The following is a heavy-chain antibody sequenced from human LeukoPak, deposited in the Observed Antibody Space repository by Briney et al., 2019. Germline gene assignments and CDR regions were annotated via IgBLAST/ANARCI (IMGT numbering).Heavy chain of an antibody. CDR2: IKTKTDGGTT. V-gene: IGHV3-15*01. Sequence: GGSLRLSCAASGFTFSNAWMSWVRQAPGKGLEWVGQIKTKTDGGTTDYAAPVKGRFTISRDNSKNTLYLQMNSLRAEDTAVYYCARDKYGGPGGFFDYWGQGTLVTVSS. CDR1: GFTFSNAW. CDR3: ARDKYGGPGGFFDY. D-gene: IGHD4-23*01. J-gene: IGHJ4*02.